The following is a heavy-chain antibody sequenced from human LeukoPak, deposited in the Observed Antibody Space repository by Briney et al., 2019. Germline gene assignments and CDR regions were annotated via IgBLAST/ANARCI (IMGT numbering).Heavy chain of an antibody. CDR2: IIGSGGST. J-gene: IGHJ4*02. CDR1: GFTFSSYA. CDR3: AKDASDYGDYYFDY. V-gene: IGHV3-23*01. D-gene: IGHD4-17*01. Sequence: GGSLRLSCAASGFTFSSYAMSWVRQAPGKGLEWVSAIIGSGGSTYYADSVKGRFTISRDNSKNTPYLQMNSLRAEDTAVYYCAKDASDYGDYYFDYWGQGTLVTVSS.